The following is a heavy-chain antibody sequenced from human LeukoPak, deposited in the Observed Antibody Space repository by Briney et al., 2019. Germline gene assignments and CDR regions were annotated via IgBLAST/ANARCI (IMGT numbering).Heavy chain of an antibody. J-gene: IGHJ4*02. CDR1: GFTISGYW. V-gene: IGHV3-7*01. Sequence: GGSLRLSCVASGFTISGYWMSWVRQAPGKGLEWVASIKQDESERHYVDSVKGRFTVSRDNAENSLYLQMNSLRAEDTAVYYCARLTSGVTTFVYWGQGTLVTVSS. D-gene: IGHD1-1*01. CDR2: IKQDESER. CDR3: ARLTSGVTTFVY.